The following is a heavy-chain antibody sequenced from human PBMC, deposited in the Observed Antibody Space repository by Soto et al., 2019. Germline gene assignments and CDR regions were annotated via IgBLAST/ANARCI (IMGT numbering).Heavy chain of an antibody. V-gene: IGHV3-48*03. D-gene: IGHD3-16*02. J-gene: IGHJ4*02. CDR3: ARERDDYVWGNYLRSPFFDY. Sequence: GGSLRLSCAASGFTFSSYEMNWVRQAPGEGLEWVSYISSSGSTIYYADSVKGRFTISRDNAKNSLYLQMNSLRAEDTAVYYCARERDDYVWGNYLRSPFFDYWGQGTLVTVSS. CDR1: GFTFSSYE. CDR2: ISSSGSTI.